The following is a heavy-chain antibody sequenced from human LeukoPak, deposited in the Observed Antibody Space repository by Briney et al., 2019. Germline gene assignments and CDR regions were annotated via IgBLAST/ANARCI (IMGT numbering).Heavy chain of an antibody. CDR1: GGTFSSYA. D-gene: IGHD2-15*01. CDR3: ASEPSSGGRWYGMDV. CDR2: IIPIFGTA. V-gene: IGHV1-69*13. Sequence: HRASVKVSCKASGGTFSSYAISWVRQAPGQGLEWMGGIIPIFGTANYAQKFQGRVTITADESTSTAYMELSSLRSEDTAVYYCASEPSSGGRWYGMDVWGQGTTVTVSS. J-gene: IGHJ6*02.